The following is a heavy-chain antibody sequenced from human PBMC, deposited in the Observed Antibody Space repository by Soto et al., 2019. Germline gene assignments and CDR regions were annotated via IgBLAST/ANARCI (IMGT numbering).Heavy chain of an antibody. V-gene: IGHV4-39*01. CDR2: IDYSGNI. CDR1: GGSITSSGSA. CDR3: ARLEGLATISYYFDF. J-gene: IGHJ4*02. D-gene: IGHD3-9*01. Sequence: SETLSLTCNASGGSITSSGSAWGWIRQSPGKGLEWIGTIDYSGNIYYIPSLKSRITISVDTSKNQISLKLNSVTAADSAVYFCARLEGLATISYYFDFWGPGALVTVSS.